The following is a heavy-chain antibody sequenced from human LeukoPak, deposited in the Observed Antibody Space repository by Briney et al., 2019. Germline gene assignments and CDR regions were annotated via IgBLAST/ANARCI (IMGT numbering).Heavy chain of an antibody. CDR2: VSYDETNK. CDR1: ASTFSNDA. J-gene: IGHJ6*02. Sequence: PGGSLRLSCAASASTFSNDAIHWVRQAPGKGLEWVAVVSYDETNKYYADSVKGRSTISRDNSKNTVYLQMSSLRAEDTAMYYCARAFGCSGTSCHARWGYYYYAMDVWGQGTTVTVSS. CDR3: ARAFGCSGTSCHARWGYYYYAMDV. D-gene: IGHD2-2*01. V-gene: IGHV3-30-3*01.